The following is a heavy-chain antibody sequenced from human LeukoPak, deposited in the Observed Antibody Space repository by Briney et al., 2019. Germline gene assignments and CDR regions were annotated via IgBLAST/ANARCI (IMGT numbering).Heavy chain of an antibody. CDR2: ISYDGSNK. CDR1: GFTFSSYG. V-gene: IGHV3-30*18. J-gene: IGHJ4*02. D-gene: IGHD6-19*01. Sequence: VGSLRLSCAASGFTFSSYGMHWVRQAPGKGLEWVAVISYDGSNKSYGDSVKGRFTISRDNSENTLYLQMNSLRPEDTAVYYCAKDWRLDDYWGQGTLVTVSS. CDR3: AKDWRLDDY.